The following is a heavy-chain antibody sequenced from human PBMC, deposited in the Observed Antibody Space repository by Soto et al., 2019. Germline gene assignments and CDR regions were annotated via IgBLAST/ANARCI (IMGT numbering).Heavy chain of an antibody. CDR1: GFTFSTYE. CDR2: ISSSGSTI. CDR3: ARVWQVAIDY. D-gene: IGHD6-19*01. J-gene: IGHJ4*02. Sequence: GSLRLSCAGSGFTFSTYEMNWVRQAPGKGLEWVSYISSSGSTIYYADSVKGRSTISRDNAKNSLYLQMNSLRAEDTAVYYCARVWQVAIDYWGQGTLVTVSS. V-gene: IGHV3-48*03.